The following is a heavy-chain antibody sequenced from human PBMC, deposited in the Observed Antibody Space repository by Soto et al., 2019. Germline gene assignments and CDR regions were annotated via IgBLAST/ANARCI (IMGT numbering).Heavy chain of an antibody. V-gene: IGHV5-51*01. J-gene: IGHJ4*02. CDR2: IYPGDSDS. D-gene: IGHD1-20*01. CDR3: APSRITGTTWTFDY. Sequence: PGESLKISCKASGYSFSNYWIGWVRQMPGKGLEWIGIIYPGDSDSRYSPSFQGQVTISVDKSISTACLQWSSLEASDTAMYYCAPSRITGTTWTFDYWGQGTLVTVSS. CDR1: GYSFSNYW.